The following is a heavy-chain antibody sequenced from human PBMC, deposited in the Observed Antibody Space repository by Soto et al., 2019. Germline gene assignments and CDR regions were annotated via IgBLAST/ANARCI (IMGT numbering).Heavy chain of an antibody. D-gene: IGHD3-22*01. Sequence: GGSLRLSCVAPGFTFSDYYMYWIRRAPGKGLELVSYITIGGDTTYYADSVRGRFTVSRNDANNSLFLQMNSLTAEDTAVYYCARGRSAYYDSWGQGTLVTVSS. V-gene: IGHV3-11*01. J-gene: IGHJ4*02. CDR3: ARGRSAYYDS. CDR1: GFTFSDYY. CDR2: ITIGGDTT.